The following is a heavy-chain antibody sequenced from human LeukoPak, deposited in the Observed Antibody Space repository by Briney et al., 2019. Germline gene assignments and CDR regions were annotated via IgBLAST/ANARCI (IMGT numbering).Heavy chain of an antibody. J-gene: IGHJ4*02. CDR1: GFTFSSYA. CDR2: ISYDGSNK. D-gene: IGHD3-22*01. Sequence: GGSLRLSCAASGFTFSSYAMHWVRPAPGKGLEWVAVISYDGSNKYYADSVKGRFTISRDNSKNTLYLQMNSLRAEDTAVYYCARIYYDSSGYNYWGQGTLVTVSS. V-gene: IGHV3-30-3*01. CDR3: ARIYYDSSGYNY.